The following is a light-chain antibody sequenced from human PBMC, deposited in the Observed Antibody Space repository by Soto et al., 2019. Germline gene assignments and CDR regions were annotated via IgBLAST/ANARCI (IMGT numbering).Light chain of an antibody. CDR2: KAS. J-gene: IGKJ1*01. Sequence: DIQMTHSPSTLSGSVRDRVTITSRASQTFSSWLAWYQQKPGKAPKLLIYKASTLKSGVPSRFSGSGSGTEFTLTISSLQPDDFATYYCQHYNSYSEAFGQGTKVDIK. CDR1: QTFSSW. CDR3: QHYNSYSEA. V-gene: IGKV1-5*03.